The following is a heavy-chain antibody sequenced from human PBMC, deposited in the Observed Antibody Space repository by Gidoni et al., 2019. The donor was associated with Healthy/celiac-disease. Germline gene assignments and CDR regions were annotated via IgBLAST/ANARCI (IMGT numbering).Heavy chain of an antibody. D-gene: IGHD3-22*01. V-gene: IGHV3-33*01. CDR3: ARDRWFTSGYYDSSGPSFDY. J-gene: IGHJ4*02. Sequence: QVQLVESGGGVVQPGRSLRLSCAASGFTFSSYGMHWVRQAPGKGLEWVAVIWYDGSNKYYADSVKGRFTISRDNSKNTLYLQMNSLRAEDTAVYYCARDRWFTSGYYDSSGPSFDYWGQGTLVTVSS. CDR2: IWYDGSNK. CDR1: GFTFSSYG.